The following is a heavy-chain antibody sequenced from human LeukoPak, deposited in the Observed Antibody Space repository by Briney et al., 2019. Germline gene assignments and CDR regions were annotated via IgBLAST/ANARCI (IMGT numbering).Heavy chain of an antibody. V-gene: IGHV5-51*01. D-gene: IGHD6-19*01. CDR2: IYPGDSET. J-gene: IGHJ4*02. Sequence: GESLRISCKPSGYSFTSSWIGWVRQMPGKGLEWMGIIYPGDSETIYSPSFQGQVTTSVDKSFSTAYLQWSSLKASDTAMYYCARQYITGWQSFDYWGQGTLVTVSS. CDR1: GYSFTSSW. CDR3: ARQYITGWQSFDY.